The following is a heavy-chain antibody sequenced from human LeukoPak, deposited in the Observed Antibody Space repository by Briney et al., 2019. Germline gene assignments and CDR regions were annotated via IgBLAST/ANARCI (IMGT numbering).Heavy chain of an antibody. CDR1: GFTFSSYS. V-gene: IGHV3-21*01. Sequence: GGSLRLSCAASGFTFSSYSMNWVRQAPGKGLEWVSSISSSSSYIYYADSVKGRFTISRDNAKNSLYLQMNSLRAEDTAVYYCARDIVVVTAGIYYYYGMDVWGQGTTVTVSS. CDR3: ARDIVVVTAGIYYYYGMDV. D-gene: IGHD2-21*02. J-gene: IGHJ6*02. CDR2: ISSSSSYI.